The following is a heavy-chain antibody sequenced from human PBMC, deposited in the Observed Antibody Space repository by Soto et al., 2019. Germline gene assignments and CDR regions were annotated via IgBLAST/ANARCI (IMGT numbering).Heavy chain of an antibody. CDR2: IAYDGNDK. D-gene: IGHD1-26*01. Sequence: QAQLVESGGGVVQPGRSLRLSCAASEFTFNTYAMHWVRQAPGKGLEWVAVIAYDGNDKYYADSVKGRFTISRDNSKNALYLQMNTLRPEDTAMYYCAREVGNYVPYYYGMDVWGQGTTVTVSS. J-gene: IGHJ6*02. CDR1: EFTFNTYA. V-gene: IGHV3-30*03. CDR3: AREVGNYVPYYYGMDV.